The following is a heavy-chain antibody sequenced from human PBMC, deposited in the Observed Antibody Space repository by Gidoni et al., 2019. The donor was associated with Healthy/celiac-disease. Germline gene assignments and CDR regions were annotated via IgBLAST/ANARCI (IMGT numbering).Heavy chain of an antibody. V-gene: IGHV4-34*01. D-gene: IGHD3-22*01. CDR1: GGSFSGSY. CDR3: ARGTTEDSSGYLVYFDY. Sequence: QVQLQQWGAGLLKPSETLSRPSAVYGGSFSGSYWSWIRQPPGKGLEGIGEINQGGSTNYNPSLKSRVTISVDTSKNQFSLKLSSVTAADTAVYYCARGTTEDSSGYLVYFDYWGQGTLVTVSS. J-gene: IGHJ4*02. CDR2: INQGGST.